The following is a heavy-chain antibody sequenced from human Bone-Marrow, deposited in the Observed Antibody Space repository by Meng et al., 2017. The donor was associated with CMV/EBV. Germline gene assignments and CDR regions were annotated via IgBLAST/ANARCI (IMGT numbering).Heavy chain of an antibody. J-gene: IGHJ5*02. CDR2: INHSGST. Sequence: GSLRLTCAVYGGSFSGYYWSWIRQPPGKGLEWIGEINHSGSTNYNPSLKSRVTISVDTSKNQFSLKLSSVTAADTAVYYCASGYYDFWSGYTESWGQGNLVTVSS. D-gene: IGHD3-3*01. V-gene: IGHV4-34*01. CDR3: ASGYYDFWSGYTES. CDR1: GGSFSGYY.